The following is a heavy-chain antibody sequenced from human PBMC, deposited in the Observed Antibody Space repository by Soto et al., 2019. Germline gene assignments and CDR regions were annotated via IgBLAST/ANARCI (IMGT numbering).Heavy chain of an antibody. V-gene: IGHV3-53*01. J-gene: IGHJ4*02. D-gene: IGHD3-16*02. Sequence: GGSLRLSCAASGFTVSRNYVSWVRQAPGKGLAWVSLSYSGGTTDYADSVKGRFTISRDNFKNTLYLQMNSLRPEDTAVYFCAVGGGDLSLTPFDYWGQGTLVTVSS. CDR3: AVGGGDLSLTPFDY. CDR1: GFTVSRNY. CDR2: SYSGGTT.